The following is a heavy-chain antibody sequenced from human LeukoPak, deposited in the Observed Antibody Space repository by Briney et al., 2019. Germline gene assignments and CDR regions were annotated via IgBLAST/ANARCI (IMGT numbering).Heavy chain of an antibody. Sequence: PGGSLRLSCAASGFTFSSYAMHWVRQAPGKGLEYVSAISSNGGSTYYANSVKGRFTISRDNSKNTPYLQMGSLRAEDMAVYYCARSAGGWYRNNWFDPWGQGTLVTVSS. J-gene: IGHJ5*02. CDR3: ARSAGGWYRNNWFDP. CDR1: GFTFSSYA. V-gene: IGHV3-64*01. D-gene: IGHD6-19*01. CDR2: ISSNGGST.